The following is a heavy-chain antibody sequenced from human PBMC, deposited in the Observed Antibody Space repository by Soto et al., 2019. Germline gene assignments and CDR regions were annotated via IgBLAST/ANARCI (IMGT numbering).Heavy chain of an antibody. D-gene: IGHD2-15*01. CDR2: IYPGDSDT. CDR1: GYSFTSYW. V-gene: IGHV5-51*01. J-gene: IGHJ6*02. CDR3: ARPGLGYCSGGSCYSYYYYGMDV. Sequence: GESLKISCKGSGYSFTSYWIGWVRQMPGKGLEWMGIIYPGDSDTRYSPSFQGQVTISADKSTSTAYLQWSSLKASDTAMYYCARPGLGYCSGGSCYSYYYYGMDVWGQGTTVTVSS.